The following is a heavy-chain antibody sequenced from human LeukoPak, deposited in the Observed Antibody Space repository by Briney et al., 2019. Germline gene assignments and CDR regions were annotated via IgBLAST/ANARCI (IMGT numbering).Heavy chain of an antibody. J-gene: IGHJ5*02. Sequence: PGRSLRLSRAVSGFTFDDYAMHWVRQAPGKGLEWVSGISWNSGSIGYADSVKGRFTISRDNAKNSLYLQVNSLRAEDTALYYCAKDLRGGSSGWSWGQGTLVTVSS. D-gene: IGHD6-19*01. CDR3: AKDLRGGSSGWS. CDR2: ISWNSGSI. V-gene: IGHV3-9*01. CDR1: GFTFDDYA.